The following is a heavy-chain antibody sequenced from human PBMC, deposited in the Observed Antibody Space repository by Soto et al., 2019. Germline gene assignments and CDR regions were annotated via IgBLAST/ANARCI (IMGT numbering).Heavy chain of an antibody. V-gene: IGHV1-3*01. CDR3: ARDGAVAGGINFDY. CDR2: INAGNSNT. CDR1: RYTFSTYA. Sequence: ASVKVSCKAWRYTFSTYAIHWVRQAPGQSLECIRWINAGNSNTTYSQKFQGKVTITRDTSANTAYMELRSLRSEDTAVHYCARDGAVAGGINFDYWGQGTLVTVSS. D-gene: IGHD6-19*01. J-gene: IGHJ4*02.